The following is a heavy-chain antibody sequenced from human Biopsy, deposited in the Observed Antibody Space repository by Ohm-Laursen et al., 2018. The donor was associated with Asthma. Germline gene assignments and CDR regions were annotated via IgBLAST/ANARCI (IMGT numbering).Heavy chain of an antibody. CDR1: GFTFSSYA. J-gene: IGHJ4*02. D-gene: IGHD3-22*01. CDR3: AKGYYYDSSGFDY. CDR2: ISGSGGST. Sequence: SLRLSCAAPGFTFSSYAMSWVRQAPGKGLEWVSAISGSGGSTYYADSVKGRFTISRDNSKNTLYLQMNSLRAEDTAVYYCAKGYYYDSSGFDYWGQGTLVTDSS. V-gene: IGHV3-23*01.